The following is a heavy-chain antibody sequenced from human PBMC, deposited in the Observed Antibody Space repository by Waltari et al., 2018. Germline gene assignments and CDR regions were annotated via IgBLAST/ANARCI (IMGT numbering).Heavy chain of an antibody. CDR3: ASSRPFWYFDL. Sequence: QLQLQESGPGLVKPSETLSLTCTVSGGSISSSRYYWGWIRQPPGKGLEWIGSIYYSGITYYNPSLKSRVTISVDTSKNQFSLKLSSVTAADTAVYYCASSRPFWYFDLWGRGTLVTVSS. D-gene: IGHD6-6*01. CDR2: IYYSGIT. CDR1: GGSISSSRYY. V-gene: IGHV4-39*01. J-gene: IGHJ2*01.